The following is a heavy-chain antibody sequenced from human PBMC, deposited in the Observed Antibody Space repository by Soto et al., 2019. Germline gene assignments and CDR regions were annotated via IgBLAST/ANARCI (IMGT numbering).Heavy chain of an antibody. J-gene: IGHJ4*02. CDR2: IYYSGST. CDR3: ARRGSSSWYGY. V-gene: IGHV4-59*08. CDR1: GGSISSYY. Sequence: SETLSLTCTVSGGSISSYYWSWIRQPPGKGLEWIGYIYYSGSTNYNPSLKSRVTISVDTSKNQFSLKLSSVTAADTAVYYCARRGSSSWYGYWGQGTLVTVSS. D-gene: IGHD6-13*01.